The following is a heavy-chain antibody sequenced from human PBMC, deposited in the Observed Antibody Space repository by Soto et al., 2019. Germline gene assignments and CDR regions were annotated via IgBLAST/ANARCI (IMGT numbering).Heavy chain of an antibody. J-gene: IGHJ6*02. CDR2: ISYDGSNK. Sequence: XECLSLSCAASGFTFSSYCVHGVRQAPGKGLEWVAVISYDGSNKYYADSVKGRFTISRDNSKNTLYLQMNSLRAEDTAVYYCAKLIAKAMVQYYYYGMDVWGQGTTVTVSS. CDR3: AKLIAKAMVQYYYYGMDV. V-gene: IGHV3-30*18. CDR1: GFTFSSYC. D-gene: IGHD5-18*01.